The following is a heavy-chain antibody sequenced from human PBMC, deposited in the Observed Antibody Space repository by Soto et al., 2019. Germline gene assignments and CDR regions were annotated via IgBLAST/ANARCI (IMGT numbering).Heavy chain of an antibody. V-gene: IGHV3-23*01. J-gene: IGHJ3*01. D-gene: IGHD2-8*01. CDR2: ISGSGGST. CDR3: AKDSSFRGLTNEVFDF. Sequence: GVSLRLSCAASGFNFSSYAMSWVLQAPGKGLEWVSAISGSGGSTYYADSVKGRFTISRDNSKNTLYLQMNSLRAEDTAVYYFAKDSSFRGLTNEVFDFWGKGTMVTVSS. CDR1: GFNFSSYA.